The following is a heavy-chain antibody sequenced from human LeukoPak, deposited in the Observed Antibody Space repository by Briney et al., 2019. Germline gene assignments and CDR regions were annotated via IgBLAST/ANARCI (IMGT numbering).Heavy chain of an antibody. V-gene: IGHV3-23*01. CDR3: TTRQLLRFGELSDY. CDR1: GFTFSSYA. J-gene: IGHJ4*02. Sequence: GGSLRLSCAASGFTFSSYAMSWVRQAPGKGLEWVSAISGSGGSTYYADSVKGRFTISRDNSKNTLYLQMNSLKTEDTAVYYCTTRQLLRFGELSDYWGQGTLVTVSS. D-gene: IGHD3-10*01. CDR2: ISGSGGST.